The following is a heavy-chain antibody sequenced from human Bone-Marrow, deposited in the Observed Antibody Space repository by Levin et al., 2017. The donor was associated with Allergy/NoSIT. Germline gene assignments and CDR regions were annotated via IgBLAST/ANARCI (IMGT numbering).Heavy chain of an antibody. CDR3: ARDHTAGSHYYYGMDV. J-gene: IGHJ6*02. D-gene: IGHD1-26*01. Sequence: SETLSLTCAVSAYSISSGYYWVWIRQPPGKGLEWIGSISYSGTTYYNPSLKSRVTISIDTSENQISLNLNSVTASDTAVYHCARDHTAGSHYYYGMDVWGQGTTVTVSS. CDR2: ISYSGTT. V-gene: IGHV4-38-2*02. CDR1: AYSISSGYY.